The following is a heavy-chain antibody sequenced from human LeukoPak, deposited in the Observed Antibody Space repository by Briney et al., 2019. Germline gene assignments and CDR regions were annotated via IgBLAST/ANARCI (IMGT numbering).Heavy chain of an antibody. J-gene: IGHJ4*02. CDR1: GFTVSDNY. CDR3: ARRPVNAYSFDS. V-gene: IGHV3-53*01. D-gene: IGHD3-16*01. Sequence: GGSLRLSCAASGFTVSDNYLSWVRQAPGKGLQWVSFINSGGYTSYADSVTGRFTICRDNSKNTLYLQLNNLRADDTAVYYCARRPVNAYSFDSWGEGTLVTVSS. CDR2: INSGGYT.